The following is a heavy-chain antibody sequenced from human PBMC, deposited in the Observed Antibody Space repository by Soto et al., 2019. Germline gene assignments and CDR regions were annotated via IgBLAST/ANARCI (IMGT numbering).Heavy chain of an antibody. D-gene: IGHD3-22*01. CDR1: VGSISSCGYY. V-gene: IGHV4-31*01. Sequence: SETLSLTCTVSVGSISSCGYYWSWIRQHPVKGLEWIGYIYYSGSTYYNPSLKSQVTISVDTSKNQFSLKLSSVTAADTAVYYCERLGVGYYYDSSGYSGAFDIWGQRTMVTVS. J-gene: IGHJ3*02. CDR3: ERLGVGYYYDSSGYSGAFDI. CDR2: IYYSGST.